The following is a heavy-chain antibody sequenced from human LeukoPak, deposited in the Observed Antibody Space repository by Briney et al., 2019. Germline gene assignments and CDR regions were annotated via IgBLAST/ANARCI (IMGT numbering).Heavy chain of an antibody. J-gene: IGHJ4*02. CDR2: INPNSGET. Sequence: ASVKVSCKASGYTFIGYYMHWVRQAPGQGLEWMGWINPNSGETKYAQKFQGRVTMTRDTSISTAYMELSRLRSDDTAVYYCAREPLETFYYDSSGLHFDYWGQGIPVTVSS. V-gene: IGHV1-2*02. CDR1: GYTFIGYY. D-gene: IGHD3-22*01. CDR3: AREPLETFYYDSSGLHFDY.